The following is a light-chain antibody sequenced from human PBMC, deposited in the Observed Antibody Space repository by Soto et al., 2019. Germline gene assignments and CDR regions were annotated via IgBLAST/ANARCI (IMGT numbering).Light chain of an antibody. J-gene: IGKJ5*01. V-gene: IGKV3-11*01. Sequence: LCCRASQSVSSYLAWYQQKPGQAPRLLIYDASTRATGIPARFSGKGSGTDFTRPRSSLQSEAVVTYYWPWDKTVPVIVAQGTRLEIK. CDR2: DAS. CDR3: PWDKTVPVI. CDR1: QSVSSY.